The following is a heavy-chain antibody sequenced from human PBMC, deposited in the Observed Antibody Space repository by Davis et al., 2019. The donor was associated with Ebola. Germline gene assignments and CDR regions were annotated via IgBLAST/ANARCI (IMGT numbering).Heavy chain of an antibody. Sequence: SETLSLTCTVSGGSISSSSYYWGWIRQPPGKGLEWIGSIYYSGSTYYNPSLKSRVTISVDTSKNQFSLKLSSVTAADTAVYYCAAPYLNYSSGWHYFDLWGQGTLVTVSS. CDR3: AAPYLNYSSGWHYFDL. V-gene: IGHV4-39*01. J-gene: IGHJ4*02. CDR1: GGSISSSSYY. CDR2: IYYSGST. D-gene: IGHD6-19*01.